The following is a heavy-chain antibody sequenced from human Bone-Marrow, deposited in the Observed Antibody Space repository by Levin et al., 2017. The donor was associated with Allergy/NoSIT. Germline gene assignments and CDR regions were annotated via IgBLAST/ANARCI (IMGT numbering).Heavy chain of an antibody. V-gene: IGHV3-30*03. CDR3: ARPGYDILTGSTHFDY. CDR2: ISYDGSNK. D-gene: IGHD3-9*01. Sequence: GGSLRLSCAASGFTFSSYGMHWVRQAPGKGLEWVAVISYDGSNKYYADSVKGRFTISRDNSKNTLYLQMNSLRAEDTAVYYCARPGYDILTGSTHFDYWGQGTLVTVSS. CDR1: GFTFSSYG. J-gene: IGHJ4*02.